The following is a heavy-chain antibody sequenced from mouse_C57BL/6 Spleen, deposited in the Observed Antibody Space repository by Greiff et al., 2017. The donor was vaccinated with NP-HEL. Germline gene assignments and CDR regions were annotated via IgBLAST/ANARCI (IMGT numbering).Heavy chain of an antibody. Sequence: EVKLEESGGGLVKPGGSLKLSCAASGFTFSSYAMSWVRQTPEKRLEWVATISDGGSYTYYPDNVKGRFTISRDNAKNNLYLQMSHLKSEDTAMYYCARDGMDWSWFAYWGQGTLVTVSA. CDR2: ISDGGSYT. J-gene: IGHJ3*01. CDR1: GFTFSSYA. CDR3: ARDGMDWSWFAY. V-gene: IGHV5-4*01. D-gene: IGHD2-3*01.